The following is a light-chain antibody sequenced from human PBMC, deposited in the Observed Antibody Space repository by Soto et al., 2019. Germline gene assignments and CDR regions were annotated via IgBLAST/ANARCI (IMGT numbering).Light chain of an antibody. V-gene: IGKV1-9*01. Sequence: DIQLTQSPSFLSASIGDRVTITCRASQDFSNFLAWYQQKPGRAPKLLMYDASTLQSGVPSRFRGSGSGTEFTLTISSLQHEDFATYYCQQLYSFPLTFGGGTKVDIK. CDR1: QDFSNF. CDR3: QQLYSFPLT. CDR2: DAS. J-gene: IGKJ4*01.